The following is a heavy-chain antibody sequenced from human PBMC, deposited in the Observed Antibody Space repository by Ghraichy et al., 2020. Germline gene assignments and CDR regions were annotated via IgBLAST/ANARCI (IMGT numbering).Heavy chain of an antibody. J-gene: IGHJ4*02. CDR1: VGSVNSHC. V-gene: IGHV4-59*08. CDR3: ARQLEHTTDFDF. D-gene: IGHD1-14*01. Sequence: SETLSLTCIVSVGSVNSHCWSWIRQPPGTGLEWFGYICYSRSTKYISSLKSRVTISVATSTNQISLKVNSVTAAPTAVYYCARQLEHTTDFDFWRQLTLVTVSS. CDR2: ICYSRST.